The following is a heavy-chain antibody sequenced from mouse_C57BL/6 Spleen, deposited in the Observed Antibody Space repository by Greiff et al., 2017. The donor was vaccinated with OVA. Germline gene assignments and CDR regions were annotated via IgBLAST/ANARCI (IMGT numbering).Heavy chain of an antibody. D-gene: IGHD2-13*01. CDR2: IDPSASYT. CDR3: AREVTFVMDY. V-gene: IGHV1-59*01. CDR1: GYTFTSYW. Sequence: QVQLKQSGAELVKPVASVKLSCKASGYTFTSYWMHWVKQRPGQGLEWIGVIDPSASYTNYNQKFKGKATLTVDTSSSTAYMQLSSLTSEDSAVYYCAREVTFVMDYWGQGTSVTVSS. J-gene: IGHJ4*01.